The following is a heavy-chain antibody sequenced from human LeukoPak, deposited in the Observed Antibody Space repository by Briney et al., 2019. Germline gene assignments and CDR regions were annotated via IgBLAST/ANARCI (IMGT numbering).Heavy chain of an antibody. Sequence: GGSLRLSCVASGFTFSDYYMSWIRQAPGKGLEWVSYISSSSSYTNYADSVKGRFTISRDNAKNSLYLQMNSLRAEDTAVYYCARTNYDILTGPFYGMDVWGKGTTVTVSS. J-gene: IGHJ6*04. D-gene: IGHD3-9*01. CDR3: ARTNYDILTGPFYGMDV. CDR2: ISSSSSYT. CDR1: GFTFSDYY. V-gene: IGHV3-11*06.